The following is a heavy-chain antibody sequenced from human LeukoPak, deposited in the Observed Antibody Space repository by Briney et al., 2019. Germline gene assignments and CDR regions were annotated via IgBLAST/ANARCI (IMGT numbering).Heavy chain of an antibody. CDR1: GYTFTGYY. D-gene: IGHD1-26*01. Sequence: ASVKVSCKASGYTFTGYYMHWVRQAPGQGLEWMGWINPNSGGTNYAEKFQGRVTMTRDTSISTAYMELTRLSSDDTAVYYCAGPGEGRNIVGGDNAFDIWGQGTMVTVSS. J-gene: IGHJ3*02. CDR2: INPNSGGT. CDR3: AGPGEGRNIVGGDNAFDI. V-gene: IGHV1-2*02.